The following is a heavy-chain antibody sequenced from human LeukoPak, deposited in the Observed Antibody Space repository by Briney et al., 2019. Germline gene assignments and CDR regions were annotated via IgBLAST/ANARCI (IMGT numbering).Heavy chain of an antibody. D-gene: IGHD1-1*01. CDR3: ARGAMKRSTTYYFDY. V-gene: IGHV4-34*01. Sequence: SETLSLTCAVYGGSSRGYYWSWIRNPPGKGLKWIGEINHSGSTNYNPSLKSRVTISVDTSKNQFSLKLSSVTAADTAVYYCARGAMKRSTTYYFDYWGQGILVTVSS. J-gene: IGHJ4*02. CDR2: INHSGST. CDR1: GGSSRGYY.